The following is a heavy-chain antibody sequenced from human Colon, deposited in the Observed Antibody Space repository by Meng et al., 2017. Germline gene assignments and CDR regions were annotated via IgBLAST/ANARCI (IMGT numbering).Heavy chain of an antibody. V-gene: IGHV1-18*01. CDR3: VRDAWRGGMILGCFDP. J-gene: IGHJ5*02. CDR2: SSPYNGDT. Sequence: QAQLEQSGPGVKRPAAAVKVSCKASGFSFTNHLISWLRQAPGQGLEWLGWSSPYNGDTNYAQKFRGRVTLTADISTTTAYLELKSLTSDDTAVYYCVRDAWRGGMILGCFDPWGQGTLVTVSS. D-gene: IGHD3/OR15-3a*01. CDR1: GFSFTNHL.